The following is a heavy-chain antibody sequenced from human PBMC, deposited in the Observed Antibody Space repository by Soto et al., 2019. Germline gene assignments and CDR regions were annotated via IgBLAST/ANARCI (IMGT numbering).Heavy chain of an antibody. V-gene: IGHV1-18*01. D-gene: IGHD3-10*01. CDR1: GYSFTTYG. CDR3: KIDTGVGAYGSATYGMDV. CDR2: ISTWNGDR. J-gene: IGHJ6*02. Sequence: QVQLVQSGVEVKKPGASVEVSCKASGYSFTTYGISWVRQAPGRGLEWMGWISTWNGDRIYAQKDQGRVTMTTDTSTTTAKMELRSLTSDDTAVYYCKIDTGVGAYGSATYGMDVWGQGTTVTVSS.